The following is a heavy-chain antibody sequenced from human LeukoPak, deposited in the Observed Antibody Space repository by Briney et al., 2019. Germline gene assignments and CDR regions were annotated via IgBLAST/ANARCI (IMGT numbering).Heavy chain of an antibody. CDR3: ARDEYYYDSSGYYPWFGY. Sequence: GGSLRLSCAASGFTFSSYWMSWVRPAPGKGLEWVANIKQDGSEKYYVDSVKGRFTISRDNAKNSLYLQMNSLRAEDTAVYYCARDEYYYDSSGYYPWFGYWGQGTLVTVSS. CDR1: GFTFSSYW. V-gene: IGHV3-7*01. D-gene: IGHD3-22*01. CDR2: IKQDGSEK. J-gene: IGHJ4*02.